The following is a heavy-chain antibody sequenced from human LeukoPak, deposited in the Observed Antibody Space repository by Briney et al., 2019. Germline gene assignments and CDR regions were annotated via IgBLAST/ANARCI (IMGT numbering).Heavy chain of an antibody. J-gene: IGHJ4*02. V-gene: IGHV3-30*04. CDR1: GFTFSSYA. Sequence: GGSLRLSCAASGFTFSSYAMSWVRQAPGKGLEWVAVISYDGSNKYYADSVKGRFTISRDNSKNTLYLQMNSLRAEDTAVYYCAREGARAVVVPAAVFDYWGQGTLVTVSS. CDR2: ISYDGSNK. D-gene: IGHD2-2*01. CDR3: AREGARAVVVPAAVFDY.